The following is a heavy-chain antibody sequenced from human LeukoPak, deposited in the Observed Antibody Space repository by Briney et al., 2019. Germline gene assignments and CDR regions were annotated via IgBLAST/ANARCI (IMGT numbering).Heavy chain of an antibody. CDR2: ISAYNGNT. J-gene: IGHJ4*02. Sequence: ASVKVSCKASGYTFTSYGISWVRQAPGQGLEWMGWISAYNGNTNYAQKLQGRVTMTTDTSTSTAYMELRSLRSDDTAVYYCARGHEGYYYDSSGYPLNYWGQGTLVTVSS. D-gene: IGHD3-22*01. CDR1: GYTFTSYG. CDR3: ARGHEGYYYDSSGYPLNY. V-gene: IGHV1-18*01.